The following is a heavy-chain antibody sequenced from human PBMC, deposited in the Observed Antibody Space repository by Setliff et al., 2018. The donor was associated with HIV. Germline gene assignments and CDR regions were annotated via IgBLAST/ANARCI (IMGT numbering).Heavy chain of an antibody. Sequence: SETLSLTCTVSGGSIGTYYWSWIRQPPGKGLEWIGSIYFTGSSDNNPSLKSRVTLSVDTSKHQFPLKLSSVTAADTAVYYCARVQMAYAAFDVWGQGTMVTVSS. D-gene: IGHD4-17*01. V-gene: IGHV4-59*01. J-gene: IGHJ3*01. CDR2: IYFTGSS. CDR3: ARVQMAYAAFDV. CDR1: GGSIGTYY.